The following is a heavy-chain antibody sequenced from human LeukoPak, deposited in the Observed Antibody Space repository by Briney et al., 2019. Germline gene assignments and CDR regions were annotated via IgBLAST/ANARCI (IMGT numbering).Heavy chain of an antibody. CDR2: IYYSGST. V-gene: IGHV4-39*01. J-gene: IGHJ4*02. Sequence: SETLSLTCTVSGGSISSSSYYWGWLRQPPGKGREGIGSIYYSGSTYYNPSLKSRVTISVDTSKNQFSLKLSSVTAADTAVYYCARTLRGYGYGVDHWGQGTLVTVSS. D-gene: IGHD5-18*01. CDR3: ARTLRGYGYGVDH. CDR1: GGSISSSSYY.